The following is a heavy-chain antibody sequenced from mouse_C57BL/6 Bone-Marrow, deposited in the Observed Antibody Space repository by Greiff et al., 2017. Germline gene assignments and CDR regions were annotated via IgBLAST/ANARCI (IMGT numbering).Heavy chain of an antibody. CDR2: ISSGGSTI. CDR3: ARHPYYGSSYGYVDY. CDR1: GFTFSDYG. Sequence: EVQVVESGGGLVKPGGSLKLSCAASGFTFSDYGMHWVRQAPEKGLEWVAYISSGGSTIYYADTVKGRFTISRDNAKNTLFLQMTSLRSEDTAMXYCARHPYYGSSYGYVDYGGQGTTLTVSS. J-gene: IGHJ2*01. V-gene: IGHV5-17*01. D-gene: IGHD1-1*01.